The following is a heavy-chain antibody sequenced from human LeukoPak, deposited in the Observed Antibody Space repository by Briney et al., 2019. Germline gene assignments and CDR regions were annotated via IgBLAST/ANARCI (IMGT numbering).Heavy chain of an antibody. V-gene: IGHV3-49*04. CDR2: IRSKAYGGTT. CDR3: TGDYYDSSGYLDY. J-gene: IGHJ4*02. D-gene: IGHD3-22*01. Sequence: PGGSLRLSCTASGFTFGDYAMSWVRQAPGKGLEWVGFIRSKAYGGTTEYAASVKGRFTISRDDSKSIAYLQMNSLKTEDTAVYYCTGDYYDSSGYLDYWGQGTLVTVSS. CDR1: GFTFGDYA.